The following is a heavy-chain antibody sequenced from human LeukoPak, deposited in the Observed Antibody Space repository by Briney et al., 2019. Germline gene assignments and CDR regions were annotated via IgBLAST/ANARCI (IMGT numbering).Heavy chain of an antibody. V-gene: IGHV4-59*08. J-gene: IGHJ6*02. Sequence: ASETLSLTCTVSGGSISSYYWSWMRQPPGKGLEWIGYIYYSGSTNYNPSLKSRVTISVDTSKNQFSLKLSSVTAADTAVYYCARHTDYDYYYGMDVWGQGTTVTVSS. CDR3: ARHTDYDYYYGMDV. CDR2: IYYSGST. CDR1: GGSISSYY.